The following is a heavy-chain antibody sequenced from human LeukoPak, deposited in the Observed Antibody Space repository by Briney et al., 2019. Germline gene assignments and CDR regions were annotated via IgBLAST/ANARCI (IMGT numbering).Heavy chain of an antibody. CDR2: TGNKANSYTT. V-gene: IGHV3-72*01. D-gene: IGHD6-6*01. J-gene: IGHJ6*02. CDR1: GFTFSDHY. Sequence: TGGSLRLSCAASGFTFSDHYMEWVRQAPGKGLEWIGHTGNKANSYTTEYAASVKGRFSISRDDSKSSLYLQMNSLKTEDTAVYYCGRGGYSSSSFYGMDVWGQGTTVTVSS. CDR3: GRGGYSSSSFYGMDV.